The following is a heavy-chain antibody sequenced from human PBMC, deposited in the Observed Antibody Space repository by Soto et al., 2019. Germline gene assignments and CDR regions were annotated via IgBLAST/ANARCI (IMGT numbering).Heavy chain of an antibody. J-gene: IGHJ5*02. CDR1: GGSISSGGYS. D-gene: IGHD2-2*01. V-gene: IGHV4-30-2*01. Sequence: QLQLQESGSGLVKPSQTLSLTCAVSGGSISSGGYSWSWIRQPPGKGLGWIGYIYHSGSTYYPPSPXSXXTISVDRSKTQFSLKLSSVTAADTAVYYCARVPDRWGQGTLVTVSS. CDR3: ARVPDR. CDR2: IYHSGST.